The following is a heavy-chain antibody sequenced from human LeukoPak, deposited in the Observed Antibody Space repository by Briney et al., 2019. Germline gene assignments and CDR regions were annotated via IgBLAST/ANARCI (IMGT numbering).Heavy chain of an antibody. CDR1: GFAFDDYA. Sequence: GRSLRLSCAASGFAFDDYAMHWVRQAPGKGLESVSAISWDSVNIDYAASVKGRFTISRDNAKNSLYLQMNSLRAEDTALYYCAKDIYGFGEIFSGPFDSWGQGTLVTVSS. CDR3: AKDIYGFGEIFSGPFDS. J-gene: IGHJ4*02. D-gene: IGHD3-10*01. V-gene: IGHV3-9*01. CDR2: ISWDSVNI.